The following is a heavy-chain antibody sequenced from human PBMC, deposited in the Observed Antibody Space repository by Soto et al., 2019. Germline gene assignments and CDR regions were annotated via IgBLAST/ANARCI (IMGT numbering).Heavy chain of an antibody. V-gene: IGHV4-39*01. Sequence: PSETLSLTCTVSGDSMTSSSYYWGWIRQPPGKGLEWIGSIYYSERTSYNSGSTYYSPSLKGRVTISGDTSKSQFSLKLSSVTAADTAVYYCARHTRNQFDPWGQGTLVTVSS. J-gene: IGHJ5*02. CDR1: GDSMTSSSYY. CDR3: ARHTRNQFDP. CDR2: IYYSERTSYNSGST.